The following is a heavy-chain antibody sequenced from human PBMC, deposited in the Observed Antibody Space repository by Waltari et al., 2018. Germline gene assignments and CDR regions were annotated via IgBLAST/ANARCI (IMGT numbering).Heavy chain of an antibody. CDR2: ISSGDNTI. Sequence: EVQLVESGGGLIQPGGSLRLSCAASGNSFGSSSMNWVRQAPGKGLEWVAHISSGDNTIYYADSVKGRFTISRDNAKNSLYLQMNSLRAEDTAVYYCARDPRYSTSTAYYFDNWGQGTLVTVSS. J-gene: IGHJ4*02. CDR3: ARDPRYSTSTAYYFDN. CDR1: GNSFGSSS. D-gene: IGHD2-21*01. V-gene: IGHV3-48*03.